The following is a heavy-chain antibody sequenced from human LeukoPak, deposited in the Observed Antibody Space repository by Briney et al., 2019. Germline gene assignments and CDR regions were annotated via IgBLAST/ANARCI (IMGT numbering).Heavy chain of an antibody. J-gene: IGHJ5*02. Sequence: SQTLSLTCAISGDSVSSNSVTWNWIRQSPSRGLEWLGRTYYRSAWYNDYAVSVRGRITVNPDTSKNQFSLHLNSVTPEDTAVYYCARRLTQYDCFDPWGQGVLVTVSS. V-gene: IGHV6-1*01. CDR2: TYYRSAWYN. CDR1: GDSVSSNSVT. CDR3: ARRLTQYDCFDP. D-gene: IGHD2-2*01.